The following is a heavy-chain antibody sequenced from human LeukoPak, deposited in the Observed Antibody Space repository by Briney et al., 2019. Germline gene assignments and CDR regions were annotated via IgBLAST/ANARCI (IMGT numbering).Heavy chain of an antibody. Sequence: GGSLRLSCAASGFMFSSYWMSWVRQAPGKGLEWVANIKQDGSEKYYVDSVKGRFTISRDNAKNSLYLQMNSLRAEDTAVYYCARRYFDYWGQGTLVTVSS. CDR2: IKQDGSEK. V-gene: IGHV3-7*01. CDR3: ARRYFDY. CDR1: GFMFSSYW. J-gene: IGHJ4*02.